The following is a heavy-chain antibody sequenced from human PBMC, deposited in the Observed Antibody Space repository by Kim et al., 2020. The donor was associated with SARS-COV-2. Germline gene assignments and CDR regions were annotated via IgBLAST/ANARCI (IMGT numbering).Heavy chain of an antibody. V-gene: IGHV3-23*01. J-gene: IGHJ4*03. CDR3: AKDAFVTSVLTQGYFDS. CDR1: GFTFSSSP. D-gene: IGHD4-17*01. Sequence: GGSLRLSCAASGFTFSSSPMSWVRQAPGKGLEWVSTISGSGSDTFYADSVKGRFTISRDNSRNTLYLQMNSLRAEDTAVFYCAKDAFVTSVLTQGYFDS. CDR2: ISGSGSDT.